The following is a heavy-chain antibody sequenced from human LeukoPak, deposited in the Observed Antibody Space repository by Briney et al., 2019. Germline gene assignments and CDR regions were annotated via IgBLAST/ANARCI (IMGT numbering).Heavy chain of an antibody. D-gene: IGHD7-27*01. CDR3: ARRTGNWFDP. J-gene: IGHJ5*02. CDR2: IYYSGST. V-gene: IGHV4-31*03. CDR1: GGSISSGGYY. Sequence: PSQTLSLTCTVSGGSISSGGYYWGWIRQHPGKGLEWIGYIYYSGSTYYNPSLKSRVTISVDTSKNQFSLKLSSVTAADTAVYYCARRTGNWFDPWGQGTLVTVSS.